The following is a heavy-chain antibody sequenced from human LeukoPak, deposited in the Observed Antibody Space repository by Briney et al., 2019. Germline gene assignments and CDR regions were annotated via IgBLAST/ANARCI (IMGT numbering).Heavy chain of an antibody. CDR1: GGSISSGDYY. Sequence: PSQTLSLTCIVSGGSISSGDYYWIWIRQPPGKGLEWIAYMSYRGSPYYNPFLKSRVTISIDASKHQFSLNLTSVTAADTAVYYCARGHGRVLRFLEWLPSDWGQGTLVTVSS. CDR3: ARGHGRVLRFLEWLPSD. V-gene: IGHV4-30-4*01. D-gene: IGHD3-3*01. J-gene: IGHJ4*02. CDR2: MSYRGSP.